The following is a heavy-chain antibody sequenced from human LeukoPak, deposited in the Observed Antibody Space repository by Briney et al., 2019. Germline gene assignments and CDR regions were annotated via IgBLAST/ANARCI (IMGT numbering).Heavy chain of an antibody. V-gene: IGHV1-2*02. Sequence: GASVKVSCKASGYTFTAYYMHWVRQAPGQGPEWMGWINPHSGATNYAQNFQGRVTMTRDTSISTAYMELSSLTSDDTAMYYCSRDLLMYYSGSGESTWGQGTQVTVSS. CDR1: GYTFTAYY. D-gene: IGHD3-10*01. CDR2: INPHSGAT. CDR3: SRDLLMYYSGSGEST. J-gene: IGHJ5*02.